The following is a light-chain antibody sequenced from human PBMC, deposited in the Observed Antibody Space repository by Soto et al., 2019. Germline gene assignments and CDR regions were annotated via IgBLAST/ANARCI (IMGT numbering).Light chain of an antibody. J-gene: IGKJ1*01. Sequence: DIQLTHSPSSLSASVVDRVTITCRASQSISSWLAWYQQKPGKAPKLLIYKASSLESGVPSRFSGSGSGTEFTLTISSLQPDDFATYYCKQYNSYWKFGQGTKVDIK. CDR3: KQYNSYWK. V-gene: IGKV1-5*03. CDR1: QSISSW. CDR2: KAS.